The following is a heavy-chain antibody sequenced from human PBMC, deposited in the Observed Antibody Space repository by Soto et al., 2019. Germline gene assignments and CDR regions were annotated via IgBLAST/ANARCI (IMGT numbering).Heavy chain of an antibody. V-gene: IGHV5-51*01. Sequence: RGESLKISCQGFGYKFSTYWIAWVRQKPGEGLEWMGNIYPGDSEIRYSPSFEGQVTLSAAQSFNTAYLQWGSLKASETAMYYCATSGVTTGLGMDVWGQGATVTVGS. J-gene: IGHJ6*01. D-gene: IGHD7-27*01. CDR2: IYPGDSEI. CDR3: ATSGVTTGLGMDV. CDR1: GYKFSTYW.